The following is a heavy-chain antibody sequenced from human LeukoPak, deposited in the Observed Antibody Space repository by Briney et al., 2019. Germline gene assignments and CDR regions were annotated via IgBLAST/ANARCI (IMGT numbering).Heavy chain of an antibody. D-gene: IGHD3-3*01. Sequence: PAGSLGLSCAASGFTFSGYAMSWVRQAPGKGLEWVSAISGSGGSTYYADSVKGRFTISRDNSKNTLYLQINSLRAEDTAVYYCAKNVWALRFLEWAYYFDYWGQGTLVTVSS. CDR2: ISGSGGST. J-gene: IGHJ4*02. CDR1: GFTFSGYA. CDR3: AKNVWALRFLEWAYYFDY. V-gene: IGHV3-23*01.